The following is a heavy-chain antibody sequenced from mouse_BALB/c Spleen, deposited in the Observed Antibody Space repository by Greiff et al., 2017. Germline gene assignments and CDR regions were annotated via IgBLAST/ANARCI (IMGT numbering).Heavy chain of an antibody. J-gene: IGHJ3*01. CDR3: ARSNDTWFAY. Sequence: QVQLQQSGAELVMPGASVKMSCKASGYTFTDYWMHWVKQRPGQGLEWIGAIDTSDSYTSYNQKFKGKATLTVDESSSTAYMQLSSLTSEDSAVYYCARSNDTWFAYWGQGTLVTVSA. D-gene: IGHD2-3*01. CDR1: GYTFTDYW. V-gene: IGHV1-69*01. CDR2: IDTSDSYT.